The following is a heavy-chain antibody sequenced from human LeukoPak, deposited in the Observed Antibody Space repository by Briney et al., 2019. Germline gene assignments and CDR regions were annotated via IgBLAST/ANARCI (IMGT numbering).Heavy chain of an antibody. CDR3: ARSEGGGGSYISPLFDY. Sequence: ASVKVSCKASGYTFTGYYMHWVRQAPGQGLEWMGWINPNSGGTNYAQKFQGRVTMTRDTSISTAYMELSRLRPDDTAVYYCARSEGGGGSYISPLFDYWGQGTLVTVSS. V-gene: IGHV1-2*02. CDR2: INPNSGGT. D-gene: IGHD1-26*01. CDR1: GYTFTGYY. J-gene: IGHJ4*02.